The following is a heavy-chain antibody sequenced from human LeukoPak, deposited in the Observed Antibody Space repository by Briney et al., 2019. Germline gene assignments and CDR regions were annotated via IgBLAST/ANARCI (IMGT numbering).Heavy chain of an antibody. CDR2: IYYSGST. Sequence: SETLSLTCTVSGGPIRGSSSYWGWIRQPPGKGLQWIGSIYYSGSTYYNPSLKSRVTISVDMSINQFSLKLNSVTAADTAMYYCVKSGGYGLIDYWGQGTLVTVSS. V-gene: IGHV4-39*01. J-gene: IGHJ4*02. D-gene: IGHD6-19*01. CDR1: GGPIRGSSSY. CDR3: VKSGGYGLIDY.